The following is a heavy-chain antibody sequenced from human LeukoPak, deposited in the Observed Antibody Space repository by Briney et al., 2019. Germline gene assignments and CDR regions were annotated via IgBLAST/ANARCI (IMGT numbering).Heavy chain of an antibody. CDR1: GFTFSSYG. CDR3: AKGIVGATMPFDY. Sequence: GGSLRLSCAASGFTFSSYGMLWARQAPGKALEWVAVLWYDGSNKYYADSVKGRFTISRDNFNNTLYLQMNSLRAEDTAVYYCAKGIVGATMPFDYWGQGTLVTVSS. D-gene: IGHD1-26*01. CDR2: LWYDGSNK. V-gene: IGHV3-33*06. J-gene: IGHJ4*02.